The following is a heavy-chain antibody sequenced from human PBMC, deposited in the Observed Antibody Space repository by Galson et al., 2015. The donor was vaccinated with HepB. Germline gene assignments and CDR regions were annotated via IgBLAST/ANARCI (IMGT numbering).Heavy chain of an antibody. D-gene: IGHD2-2*01. CDR1: GFTFSSYA. V-gene: IGHV3-30-3*01. CDR3: ARDLQYCSRTSCYVSGDYYYGMDV. Sequence: SLRLSCAGSGFTFSSYAMHWVRQAPGKGLEWVDVISNDGTNKNYADSVKGRFTISRDNSKNTLYLQMNSLRVEDTAVYYCARDLQYCSRTSCYVSGDYYYGMDVWGQGTTVTVSS. J-gene: IGHJ6*02. CDR2: ISNDGTNK.